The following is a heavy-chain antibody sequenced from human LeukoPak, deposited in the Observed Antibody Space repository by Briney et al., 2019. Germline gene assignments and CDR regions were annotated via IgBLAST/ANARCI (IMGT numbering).Heavy chain of an antibody. CDR2: VRYDGTSK. Sequence: GGSLRLSCAASGFTFSSSGMHWVRQAPGKGLEWVAFVRYDGTSKYYADSVKGRFTISRDNSKNTVYLQMNSLRAEDTAVYYCAKETRGSYSDYWGQGTLVTVSS. J-gene: IGHJ4*02. CDR3: AKETRGSYSDY. D-gene: IGHD1-26*01. V-gene: IGHV3-30*02. CDR1: GFTFSSSG.